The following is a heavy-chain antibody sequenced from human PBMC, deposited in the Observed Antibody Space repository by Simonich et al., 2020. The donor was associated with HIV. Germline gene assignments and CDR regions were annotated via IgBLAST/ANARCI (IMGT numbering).Heavy chain of an antibody. CDR3: ARDGRKGSSTSCSDY. CDR1: GFTFSSYR. J-gene: IGHJ4*02. Sequence: VQLVESGGGLVKPGGSLRLSCAASGFTFSSYRMNWVRQAPGKGLEWVSSISSSSSYKYYADLVKGRFTFSRDNAKNSRDLEMNSLRAEDTAVYYCARDGRKGSSTSCSDYWGQGTLVTVSS. CDR2: ISSSSSYK. V-gene: IGHV3-21*01. D-gene: IGHD2-2*01.